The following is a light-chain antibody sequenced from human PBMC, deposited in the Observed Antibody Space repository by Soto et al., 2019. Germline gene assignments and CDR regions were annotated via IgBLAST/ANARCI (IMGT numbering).Light chain of an antibody. J-gene: IGKJ1*01. CDR3: QQYYMGWT. Sequence: DIQMTQSPSTLSASVVDRITITCRASQSISGSLACCLHRPGEAPKLLIYDVSTLESGVPSRFSGFGSGTEFTLSISGLQPDDFGTYYCQQYYMGWTFGQGTKVDIK. CDR1: QSISGS. CDR2: DVS. V-gene: IGKV1-5*01.